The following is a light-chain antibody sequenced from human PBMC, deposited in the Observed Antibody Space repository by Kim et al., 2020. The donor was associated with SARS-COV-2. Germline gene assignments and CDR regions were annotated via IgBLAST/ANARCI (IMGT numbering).Light chain of an antibody. J-gene: IGLJ3*02. CDR3: VSYTTRSTWV. Sequence: GQSITFSCTGTSSDVGAYTYVSWYQQHPNKAPKLMIYDVTKRPSGVSNRFSGSKSGNTASLTISGLQAEDEADYYCVSYTTRSTWVFGGGTQLTVL. V-gene: IGLV2-14*03. CDR1: SSDVGAYTY. CDR2: DVT.